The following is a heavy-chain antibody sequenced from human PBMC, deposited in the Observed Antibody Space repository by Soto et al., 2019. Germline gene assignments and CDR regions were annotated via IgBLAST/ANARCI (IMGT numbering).Heavy chain of an antibody. J-gene: IGHJ4*02. D-gene: IGHD3-10*01. Sequence: QVQLVESGGGVVQPGRSLRLSCAASGFTFSSYGMHWVRQAPGKGLEWVAVISYDGSNKYYADSVKGRFTISRDNSKNTLYLQMNSLRAEDTAVYYCAKDYKQLSYYIDYWGQGTLVTVSS. CDR1: GFTFSSYG. CDR3: AKDYKQLSYYIDY. V-gene: IGHV3-30*18. CDR2: ISYDGSNK.